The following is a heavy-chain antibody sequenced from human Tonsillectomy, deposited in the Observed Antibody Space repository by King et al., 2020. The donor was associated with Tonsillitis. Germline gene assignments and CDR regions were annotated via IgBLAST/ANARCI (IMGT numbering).Heavy chain of an antibody. J-gene: IGHJ5*02. CDR1: GGSISSSSYY. CDR2: IYYSGST. V-gene: IGHV4-39*01. Sequence: LQLQESGPGLVKPSETLSLTCTVSGGSISSSSYYWGWIRQPPGKGLEWIGSIYYSGSTYYNPSLKSRVTISVDTSKNQFSLKLSSVTAADTAVYYCARRLSSGWPPYNWFDPWGQGTLVTVSS. CDR3: ARRLSSGWPPYNWFDP. D-gene: IGHD6-19*01.